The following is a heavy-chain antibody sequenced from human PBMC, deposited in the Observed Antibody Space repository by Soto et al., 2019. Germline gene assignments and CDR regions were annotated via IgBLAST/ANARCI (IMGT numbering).Heavy chain of an antibody. Sequence: GGSLRLSCAASGFTFSSYSMNWVRQAPGKGLEWVSYISSSSSTIYYADSVKGRFTISRDNAKNSLYLQMNSLRDEDTAVYYCARALYCSAGSCYLAFDIWGQGTMVTVSS. CDR2: ISSSSSTI. J-gene: IGHJ3*02. D-gene: IGHD2-15*01. CDR3: ARALYCSAGSCYLAFDI. V-gene: IGHV3-48*02. CDR1: GFTFSSYS.